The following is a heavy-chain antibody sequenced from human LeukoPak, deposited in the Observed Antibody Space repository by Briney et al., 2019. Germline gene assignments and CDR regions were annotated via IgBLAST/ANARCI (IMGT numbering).Heavy chain of an antibody. CDR3: AKGGYGDYPGR. CDR2: ISVSGDT. CDR1: GFPLSRFG. D-gene: IGHD4-17*01. V-gene: IGHV3-23*01. Sequence: PGGSLRLSCEASGFPLSRFGMSWVRQAPGKGPEWVSSISVSGDTHHADSVRGRFTTARDTLKNTLYLQMNSLRADDTAIYYCAKGGYGDYPGRWGQGTLVIVSS. J-gene: IGHJ4*02.